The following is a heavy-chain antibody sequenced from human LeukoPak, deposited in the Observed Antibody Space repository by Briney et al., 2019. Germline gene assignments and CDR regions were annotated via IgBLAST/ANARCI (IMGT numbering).Heavy chain of an antibody. J-gene: IGHJ5*02. CDR1: GFTFSSYG. CDR2: ISGSGGST. D-gene: IGHD2-2*01. Sequence: SGGSLRLSCAASGFTFSSYGMSWVRQAPGKGLEWVSVISGSGGSTYYADSVKGWFTISRDNSKNTLYLQMNSLRGEDTAVYYCAKDWDIVVVPAALNWFDPWGQGTLVTVSS. V-gene: IGHV3-23*01. CDR3: AKDWDIVVVPAALNWFDP.